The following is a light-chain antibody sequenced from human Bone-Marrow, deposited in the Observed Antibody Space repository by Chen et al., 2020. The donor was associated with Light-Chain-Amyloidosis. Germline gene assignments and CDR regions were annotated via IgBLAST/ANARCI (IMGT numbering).Light chain of an antibody. V-gene: IGLV3-21*02. J-gene: IGLJ3*02. CDR1: NTGTTS. Sequence: SDVLTQPSPASASPAPPATIACGSNNTGTTSVHWYQQTPGQAPLPVVYDDSDRPSGIPERLAGSNSGNTATLTISRVEAGDEADCYCQVWDRSSDRPVFGGGTKLTVL. CDR2: DDS. CDR3: QVWDRSSDRPV.